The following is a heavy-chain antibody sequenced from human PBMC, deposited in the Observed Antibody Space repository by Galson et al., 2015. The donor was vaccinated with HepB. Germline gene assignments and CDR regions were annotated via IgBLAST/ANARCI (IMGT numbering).Heavy chain of an antibody. CDR2: INHSGST. Sequence: TLSLTCAVYGGSFSGYYWSWIRQPPGKGLEWIGEINHSGSTNYNPSLKSRVTISVDTSKNQFSLKLSSVTAADTAVYYCARAPYYYGSGQREDWGQGTLVTVSS. CDR1: GGSFSGYY. D-gene: IGHD3-10*01. V-gene: IGHV4-34*01. CDR3: ARAPYYYGSGQRED. J-gene: IGHJ4*02.